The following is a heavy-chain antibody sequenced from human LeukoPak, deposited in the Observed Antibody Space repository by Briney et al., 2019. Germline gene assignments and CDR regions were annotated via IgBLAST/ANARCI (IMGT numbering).Heavy chain of an antibody. CDR2: ISASNGNT. J-gene: IGHJ3*02. CDR1: GYTFLSHG. D-gene: IGHD6-13*01. V-gene: IGHV1-18*01. Sequence: ASVKVSCKASGYTFLSHGITCVRQAPGQGLEWMGWISASNGNTKYAQKLQGRVTMTTDTSTSTAYMEMRSLRSDDTAVYYCARDSVGQQLVPGAVFDIWGQGTTVTVSS. CDR3: ARDSVGQQLVPGAVFDI.